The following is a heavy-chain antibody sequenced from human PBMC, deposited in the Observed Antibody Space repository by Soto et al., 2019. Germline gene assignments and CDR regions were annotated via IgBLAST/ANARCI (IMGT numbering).Heavy chain of an antibody. CDR3: VKGGWLDF. CDR2: ISTDSSRA. J-gene: IGHJ5*01. D-gene: IGHD3-16*01. CDR1: GFTFNTFE. V-gene: IGHV3-23*01. Sequence: EVPLLESGGGLVQPGGSLRLSCAASGFTFNTFEMSWVRQAPGRGLEWVSFISTDSSRAYYADAVKGRFTISRDNSKPTLYLQMNSLTAEDTAVYACVKGGWLDFWGQGALVTVSS.